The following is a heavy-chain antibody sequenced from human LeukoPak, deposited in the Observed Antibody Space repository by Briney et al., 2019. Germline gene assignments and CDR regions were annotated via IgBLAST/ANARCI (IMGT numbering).Heavy chain of an antibody. J-gene: IGHJ4*02. Sequence: PGRSLRLPCAASGFTFSSYGMHWVRQAPGKGLEWVAVIWYDGSNKYYADSVKGRFTISRDNSKNTLYLQMNSLRAEDTAVYYCARGNSSSWDYFDYWGQGTLVTVSS. CDR1: GFTFSSYG. CDR2: IWYDGSNK. D-gene: IGHD6-13*01. CDR3: ARGNSSSWDYFDY. V-gene: IGHV3-33*01.